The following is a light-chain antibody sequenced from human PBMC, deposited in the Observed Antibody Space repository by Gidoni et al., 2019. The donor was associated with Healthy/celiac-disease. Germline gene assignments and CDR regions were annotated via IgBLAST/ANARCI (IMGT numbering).Light chain of an antibody. CDR3: QQYNSSPT. Sequence: DIQMTQSPSTLSASVGDRVTITCRASQSISSWLAWYQQKPGKAPKLLIYKSSSLERGVPSRFSGSGSGTEFTLTISSLQPDDFASYYCQQYNSSPTFGQGTKLEIK. CDR2: KSS. CDR1: QSISSW. J-gene: IGKJ2*01. V-gene: IGKV1-5*03.